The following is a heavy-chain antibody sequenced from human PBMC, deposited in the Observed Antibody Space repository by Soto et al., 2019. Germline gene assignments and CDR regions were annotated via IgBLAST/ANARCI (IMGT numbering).Heavy chain of an antibody. V-gene: IGHV1-24*01. J-gene: IGHJ3*02. CDR3: ATDLGSATGTKGAFDI. CDR2: FDPEDGET. CDR1: GYTLTELS. Sequence: ASVKVSCKVSGYTLTELSMHWVRQAPGKGLEWMGGFDPEDGETIYAQKFQGRVTMTEDTSTDTAYMELSSLRSEDTAVYYCATDLGSATGTKGAFDIWGQGTMVTVSS. D-gene: IGHD1-26*01.